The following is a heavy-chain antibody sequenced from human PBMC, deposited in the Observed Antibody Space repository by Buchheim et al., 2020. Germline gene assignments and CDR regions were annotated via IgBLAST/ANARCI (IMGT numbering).Heavy chain of an antibody. CDR3: ARVPSRYTSAWYSDY. CDR1: GFTFSNYA. V-gene: IGHV3-30-3*01. CDR2: ISSDGNKQ. J-gene: IGHJ4*02. D-gene: IGHD2-15*01. Sequence: QVQLVESGGGVVQPGRSLRLSCGASGFTFSNYAIHWVRQAPGQGLEWVAVISSDGNKQYYADSVKGRFTISRDNSKNTLYLQMNSLRPEDTAVYYCARVPSRYTSAWYSDYWGQGT.